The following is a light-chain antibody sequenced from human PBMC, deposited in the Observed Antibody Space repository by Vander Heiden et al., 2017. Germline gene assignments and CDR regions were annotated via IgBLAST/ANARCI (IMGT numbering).Light chain of an antibody. CDR3: QQHSDWPPIT. Sequence: EIVLTQSPATLSLSPGERATLSCRASQSVSSYLAWYQHKPGQAPRLLIYDASKRANGIPARFSGSGSGTDFTLTISSLEPEDFAVYYCQQHSDWPPITFGQGTRLEIK. CDR2: DAS. J-gene: IGKJ5*01. V-gene: IGKV3-11*01. CDR1: QSVSSY.